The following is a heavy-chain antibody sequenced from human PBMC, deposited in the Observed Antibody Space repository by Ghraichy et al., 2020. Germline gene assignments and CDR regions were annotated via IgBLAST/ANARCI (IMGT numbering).Heavy chain of an antibody. Sequence: GGSLRLSCEASGFTFGNYRMNWVRQAPGRGLEWLSYISRSSSKIYYADSVKGRFTISRDNGKKSLFLQMNSLRAEDTAVYYCARDREVRSACVSNGSVDFWGLGTMVTVSS. CDR1: GFTFGNYR. CDR3: ARDREVRSACVSNGSVDF. CDR2: ISRSSSKI. D-gene: IGHD3-10*01. J-gene: IGHJ4*02. V-gene: IGHV3-48*01.